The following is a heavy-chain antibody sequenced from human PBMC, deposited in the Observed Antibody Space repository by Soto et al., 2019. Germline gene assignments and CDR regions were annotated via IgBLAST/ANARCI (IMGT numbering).Heavy chain of an antibody. J-gene: IGHJ6*02. Sequence: EVQLVESGGGLVKPGGSLRLSCAASGFTFSNAWMNWVRQAPGKGLEWVGRIKSKTDGGTTDYAAPVKGRFTISRDDSKNTPYLQKNSLKTEDTAVDYCTSKYYYYYYYGMDFWGQGTTVTVSS. V-gene: IGHV3-15*07. CDR1: GFTFSNAW. CDR2: IKSKTDGGTT. CDR3: TSKYYYYYYYGMDF. D-gene: IGHD2-2*01.